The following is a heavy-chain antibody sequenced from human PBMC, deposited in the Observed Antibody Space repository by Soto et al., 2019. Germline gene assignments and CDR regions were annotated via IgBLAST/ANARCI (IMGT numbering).Heavy chain of an antibody. CDR1: GFTFSSYG. CDR2: IWYDGSNK. Sequence: GGSLRLSCAASGFTFSSYGMHWVRQAPGKGLEWVAVIWYDGSNKYYADSVKGRFTISRDNSKNTLYLQMNSLRAEDTAVYYCARAGGPTNFWSGYYRGYYYGMDVWGQGTTVTVSS. J-gene: IGHJ6*02. CDR3: ARAGGPTNFWSGYYRGYYYGMDV. D-gene: IGHD3-3*01. V-gene: IGHV3-33*01.